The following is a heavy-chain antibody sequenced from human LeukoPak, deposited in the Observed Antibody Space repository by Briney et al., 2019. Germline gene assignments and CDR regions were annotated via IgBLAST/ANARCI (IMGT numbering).Heavy chain of an antibody. CDR3: ARTLAVADH. V-gene: IGHV3-11*01. J-gene: IGHJ4*02. CDR1: GFTFSDYY. CDR2: IGYSATTV. Sequence: GGSLRLSCAASGFTFSDYYMTWIRQAPGKGLEWISYIGYSATTVYYADSVRGRFTISRDDAKNSLFLQMDSLRAKDTAVYYCARTLAVADHWGQGTLLTVSS. D-gene: IGHD6-19*01.